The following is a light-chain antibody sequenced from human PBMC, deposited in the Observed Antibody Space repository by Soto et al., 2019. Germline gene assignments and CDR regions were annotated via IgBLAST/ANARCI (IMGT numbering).Light chain of an antibody. Sequence: QSALTQPPSASGSPGQSVTISCTGTSSDIGAYNYVSWFQQHPGEAPKLIISEVNKRPSGVPDRFSGSKSGNTASLTVSGLQAEDEADYYCSSYGGSDNLMFGGGTPLTVL. V-gene: IGLV2-8*01. CDR1: SSDIGAYNY. CDR3: SSYGGSDNLM. CDR2: EVN. J-gene: IGLJ3*02.